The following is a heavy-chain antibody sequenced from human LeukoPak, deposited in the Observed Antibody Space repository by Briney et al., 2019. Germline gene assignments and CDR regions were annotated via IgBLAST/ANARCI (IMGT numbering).Heavy chain of an antibody. CDR1: GFTFSSYA. Sequence: GGSLRLSCAASGFTFSSYAMNWVRQAPGRGLEWVSAISGSGGSTYYADSVKGRFTISRDNSKNTLYLQMNSLRAEDTAVYYCAKDLAGSGSYSFDYWGQGTLVTVSS. V-gene: IGHV3-23*01. CDR3: AKDLAGSGSYSFDY. J-gene: IGHJ4*02. D-gene: IGHD1-26*01. CDR2: ISGSGGST.